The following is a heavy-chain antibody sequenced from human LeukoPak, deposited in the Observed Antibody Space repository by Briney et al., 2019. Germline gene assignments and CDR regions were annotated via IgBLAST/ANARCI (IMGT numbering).Heavy chain of an antibody. D-gene: IGHD5-24*01. V-gene: IGHV3-21*01. CDR2: ISSSSSYI. J-gene: IGHJ4*02. CDR3: ARDRDGYSDWSYYFDY. CDR1: GFTFSSYS. Sequence: PGGSLRLSCAASGFTFSSYSMHWVRQAPGKGLEWVSPISSSSSYIYYADSVKGRFTISRDNAKNSLYLQMNSLRAEDMAVYYCARDRDGYSDWSYYFDYWGQGTLVTVSS.